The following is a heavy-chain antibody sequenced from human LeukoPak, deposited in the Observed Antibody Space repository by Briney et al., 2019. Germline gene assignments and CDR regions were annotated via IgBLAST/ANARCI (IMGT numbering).Heavy chain of an antibody. CDR1: GFTFSSYA. D-gene: IGHD1-26*01. V-gene: IGHV3-30-3*01. CDR2: ISYDGSNK. CDR3: ATDRGATRFGAFDI. J-gene: IGHJ3*02. Sequence: GGSLRLSCAASGFTFSSYAMHWVRQAPGKGLEWVAVISYDGSNKYYADSVKGRFTISRDNSKNTLYLQMNSLRAEDTAVYYCATDRGATRFGAFDIWGQGTMVTVSS.